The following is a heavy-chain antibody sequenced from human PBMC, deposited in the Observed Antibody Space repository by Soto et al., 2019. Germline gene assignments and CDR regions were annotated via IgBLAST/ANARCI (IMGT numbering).Heavy chain of an antibody. Sequence: GESLKISCKGSGYSFTNYWIGWVRQMPGKGLEWVWIIYPGDSDTRYRPSFQGQVTISADKSISTAYLQWSSLKASDTAMYYWARHVAGNVMATIFAPIDYWGQGTRVTVS. CDR1: GYSFTNYW. CDR2: IYPGDSDT. D-gene: IGHD3-3*01. J-gene: IGHJ4*02. CDR3: ARHVAGNVMATIFAPIDY. V-gene: IGHV5-51*01.